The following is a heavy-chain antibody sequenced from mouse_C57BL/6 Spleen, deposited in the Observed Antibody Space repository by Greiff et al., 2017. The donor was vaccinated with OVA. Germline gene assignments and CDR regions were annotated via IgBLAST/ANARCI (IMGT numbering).Heavy chain of an antibody. Sequence: QVQLQQPGAELVKPGASVKLSCKASGYTFTSYWMHWVKQRPGQGLEWIGMIHPNSGSTNYNEKFKSKATLTVDKSSSTAYMQLSSPTSEDSAVYYCARWATVVAPYFDYWGQGTTLTVSS. D-gene: IGHD1-1*01. V-gene: IGHV1-64*01. CDR2: IHPNSGST. CDR3: ARWATVVAPYFDY. CDR1: GYTFTSYW. J-gene: IGHJ2*01.